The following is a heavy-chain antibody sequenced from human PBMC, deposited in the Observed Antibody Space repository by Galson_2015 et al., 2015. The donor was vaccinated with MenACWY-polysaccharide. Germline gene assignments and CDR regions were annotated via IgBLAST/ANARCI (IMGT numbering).Heavy chain of an antibody. CDR1: GDSASNHSGA. CDR3: VRDNPDYFDY. Sequence: CAISGDSASNHSGAWNWIRQPPSRGLERLGRTYYRSKWYNAYAVYLKGRIAINTDTSKNQFSLQLNSVTPEDTAVYYCVRDNPDYFDYWGQGTLVTVSS. J-gene: IGHJ4*02. V-gene: IGHV6-1*01. CDR2: TYYRSKWYN.